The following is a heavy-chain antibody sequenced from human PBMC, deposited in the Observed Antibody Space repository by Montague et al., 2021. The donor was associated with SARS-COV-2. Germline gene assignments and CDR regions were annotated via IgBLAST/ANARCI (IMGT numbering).Heavy chain of an antibody. J-gene: IGHJ6*03. V-gene: IGHV4-34*01. CDR3: ARLGDGVVPSPILGVGPYYAYYYRDV. CDR1: GGSFSTYS. D-gene: IGHD3-10*01. Sequence: SETLPLTCAVHGGSFSTYSWNWIRQPPGKGLEWIGEIHHGGSTNYNPSLKSRVTISADTSKNQFSLKLTSVAAADTAVYYCARLGDGVVPSPILGVGPYYAYYYRDVGGKGTTVTVSS. CDR2: IHHGGST.